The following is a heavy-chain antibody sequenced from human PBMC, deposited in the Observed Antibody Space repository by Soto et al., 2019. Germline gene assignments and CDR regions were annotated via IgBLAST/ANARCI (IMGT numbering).Heavy chain of an antibody. V-gene: IGHV3-72*01. CDR3: ARGIVGATDAFDI. CDR1: GFTFSDHY. Sequence: GGSLRLSCAASGFTFSDHYMDWVRQAPGKGLEWVGRTRNKANSYTTEYAASVKGRFTISRDDSKNSLYLQMNSLKTEDTAVYCCARGIVGATDAFDIWGEGTMVTVSS. D-gene: IGHD1-26*01. J-gene: IGHJ3*02. CDR2: TRNKANSYTT.